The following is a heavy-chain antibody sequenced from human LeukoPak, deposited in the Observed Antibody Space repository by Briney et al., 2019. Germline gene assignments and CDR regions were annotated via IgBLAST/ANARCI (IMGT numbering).Heavy chain of an antibody. CDR3: AKVMTTVTTFRSHVDY. CDR1: GFTFSSYG. J-gene: IGHJ4*02. Sequence: GGSLRLSCAASGFTFSSYGMHWVRQAPGKGLEWVAFIRYDGSNKYYADSVKGRFTISRDNSKNTLYLQMNSLRAEDTAVYYCAKVMTTVTTFRSHVDYWGQGTLVTVSS. D-gene: IGHD4-17*01. CDR2: IRYDGSNK. V-gene: IGHV3-30*02.